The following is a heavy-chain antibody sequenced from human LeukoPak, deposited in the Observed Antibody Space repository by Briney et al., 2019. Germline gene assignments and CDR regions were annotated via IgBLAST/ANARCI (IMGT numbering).Heavy chain of an antibody. V-gene: IGHV3-66*01. CDR2: IYSGGST. J-gene: IGHJ5*02. CDR1: EFSVGSNY. CDR3: ARDHQGSSGT. Sequence: GGSLILSCAASEFSVGSNYMTWVRQAPGKGLEWVSLIYSGGSTYYADSVKGRFTISRDNSKNTLYLQMNSLRAEDTAVYYCARDHQGSSGTWGQGTLVTVSS. D-gene: IGHD6-19*01.